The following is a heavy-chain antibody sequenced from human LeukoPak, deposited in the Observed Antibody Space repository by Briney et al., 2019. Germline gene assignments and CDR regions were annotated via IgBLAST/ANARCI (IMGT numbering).Heavy chain of an antibody. CDR3: ARAPRYYYYYYMDV. V-gene: IGHV4-59*01. Sequence: SETLSLTCTVSGGSISSYYWSWIRQPPGKGLEWIGYIYYSESTNYNPSLKSRVTISVDTSKNQFSLKLSSVTAADTAVYYCARAPRYYYYYYMDVWGKGTTVTVSS. CDR2: IYYSEST. J-gene: IGHJ6*03. CDR1: GGSISSYY.